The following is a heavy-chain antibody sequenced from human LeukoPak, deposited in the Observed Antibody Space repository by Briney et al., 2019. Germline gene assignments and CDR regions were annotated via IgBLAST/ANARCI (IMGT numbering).Heavy chain of an antibody. Sequence: SETLSLTCTISGGSISSNYWSWIRQPPGKGLEWIGYISHSGNTNYNPSLKSRLTISVDTSKNQFSLKLSSVTPEDTAEYFCAGTTDYSSFLAFWGQGTLVTVSS. J-gene: IGHJ4*02. D-gene: IGHD4-11*01. CDR1: GGSISSNY. V-gene: IGHV4-59*12. CDR3: AGTTDYSSFLAF. CDR2: ISHSGNT.